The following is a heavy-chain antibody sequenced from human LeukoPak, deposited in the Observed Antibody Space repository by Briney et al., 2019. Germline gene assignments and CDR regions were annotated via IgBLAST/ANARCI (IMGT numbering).Heavy chain of an antibody. CDR2: IYYSGST. CDR3: ARNRDGYNSFDY. Sequence: PSETLSLTCTVSGGSLSSSNYYWGWIRQPPGKGLEWIGSIYYSGSTCYNPSLRSRVTISVDTSKNHFSLKLSSVIAADTAVYYCARNRDGYNSFDYWGQGTLVTVSS. D-gene: IGHD5-24*01. J-gene: IGHJ4*02. CDR1: GGSLSSSNYY. V-gene: IGHV4-39*07.